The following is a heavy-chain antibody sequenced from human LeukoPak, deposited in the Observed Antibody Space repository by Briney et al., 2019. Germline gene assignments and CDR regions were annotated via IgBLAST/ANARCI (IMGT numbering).Heavy chain of an antibody. CDR1: GYTFTSYG. J-gene: IGHJ5*02. CDR3: ARDRARIAAAGKKFDP. D-gene: IGHD6-13*01. CDR2: ISAYNGNT. Sequence: ASVKVSCKASGYTFTSYGISWVRRAPGQGLEWMGWISAYNGNTNYAQKLQGRVTMTTDTSTSTAYMELRSLRSDDTAVYYCARDRARIAAAGKKFDPWGQGTLVTVSS. V-gene: IGHV1-18*04.